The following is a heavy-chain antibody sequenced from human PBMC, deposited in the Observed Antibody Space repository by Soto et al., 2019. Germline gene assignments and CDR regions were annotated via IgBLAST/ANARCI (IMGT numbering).Heavy chain of an antibody. D-gene: IGHD3-22*01. J-gene: IGHJ3*02. CDR2: IIPIFGTA. Sequence: ASVKVSCKASGYTFTDYAMQWVRQAPGQGLEWMGGIIPIFGTANYAQKFQGRVTITADESTSTAYMELSSLRSEDTAVYYCARDVHYYDSSGPPLDAFDIWGQGTMVTVSS. V-gene: IGHV1-69*13. CDR1: GYTFTDYA. CDR3: ARDVHYYDSSGPPLDAFDI.